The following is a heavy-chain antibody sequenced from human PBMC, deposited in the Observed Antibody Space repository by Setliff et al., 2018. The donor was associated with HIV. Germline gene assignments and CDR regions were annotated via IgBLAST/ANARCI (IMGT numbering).Heavy chain of an antibody. Sequence: NPSETLSLTCAVYGGSFSGYYWTWIRQPPGKGLEWIGDINHRGDTKYNPSLRSRVIISVDKSKNQFSVKLTSVTAADTAVYYCARGHCSGTNCYGVDYYGMDVWGQGTTVTVSS. V-gene: IGHV4-34*01. J-gene: IGHJ6*02. CDR1: GGSFSGYY. CDR2: INHRGDT. CDR3: ARGHCSGTNCYGVDYYGMDV. D-gene: IGHD2-2*01.